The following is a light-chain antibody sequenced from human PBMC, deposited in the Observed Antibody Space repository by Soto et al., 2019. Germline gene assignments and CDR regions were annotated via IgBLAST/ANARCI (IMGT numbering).Light chain of an antibody. Sequence: QSALTQPASLSGSPGQSITISCTGTSSDIGAYDYVSWFQQHPGKAPKLMIYEVSKRPSGVPDRFSASKSGNTASLTVSGLQAEDEADYYCSSHGGANNFYVFGTGTKLTVL. CDR1: SSDIGAYDY. V-gene: IGLV2-8*01. J-gene: IGLJ1*01. CDR2: EVS. CDR3: SSHGGANNFYV.